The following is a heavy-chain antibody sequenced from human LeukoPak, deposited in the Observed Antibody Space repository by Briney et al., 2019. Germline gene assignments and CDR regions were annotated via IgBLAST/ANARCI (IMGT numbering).Heavy chain of an antibody. D-gene: IGHD3-10*01. Sequence: GGSLRLSCAASGFTVSSNYMSRVRQAPGKGLEWVSVIYSGGSTYYADSVRGRFTISRDNSKNTLYLQMNSLRAEDTAVYYCARVNYYGSGSYYNWGQGTLVTVSS. CDR3: ARVNYYGSGSYYN. CDR1: GFTVSSNY. CDR2: IYSGGST. J-gene: IGHJ4*02. V-gene: IGHV3-53*01.